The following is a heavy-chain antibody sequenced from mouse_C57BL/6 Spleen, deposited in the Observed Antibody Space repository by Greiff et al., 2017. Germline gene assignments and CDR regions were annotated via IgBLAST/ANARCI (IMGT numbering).Heavy chain of an antibody. V-gene: IGHV1-55*01. D-gene: IGHD2-4*01. CDR3: ARWNDYQYYFDY. Sequence: QVQLQQPGAELVKPGASVKMSCTASGYTFTSYWITGVKQRPGQGLAWIGDIYPGSGSTNYNEKFKSKATLTVDPSSSTAYMQLSSLTSEDSAVYYCARWNDYQYYFDYWGQGTTLTVSS. J-gene: IGHJ2*01. CDR1: GYTFTSYW. CDR2: IYPGSGST.